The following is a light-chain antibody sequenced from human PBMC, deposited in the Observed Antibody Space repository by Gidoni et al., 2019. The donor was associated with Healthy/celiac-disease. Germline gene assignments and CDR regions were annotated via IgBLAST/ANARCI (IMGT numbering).Light chain of an antibody. Sequence: DIQMPQYPSSLSASVGDRVTITCRARQSISSYLNWYQQKPGKAPKLLIYAASSLQSGVPSRFSGSGSGTDFTLTISSLQPEDFATYYCQQSYSTPPTFGQGTRLEIK. V-gene: IGKV1-39*01. J-gene: IGKJ5*01. CDR3: QQSYSTPPT. CDR1: QSISSY. CDR2: AAS.